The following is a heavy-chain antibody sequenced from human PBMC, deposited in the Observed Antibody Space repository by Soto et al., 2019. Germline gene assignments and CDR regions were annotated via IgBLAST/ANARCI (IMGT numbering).Heavy chain of an antibody. CDR2: LYWNDDQ. V-gene: IGHV2-5*01. D-gene: IGHD2-2*01. CDR3: AHLTLIVPAAIEVFDY. CDR1: GFSLSTSGVG. J-gene: IGHJ4*02. Sequence: QITLRESGPALVKPTQTLTLTCTFSGFSLSTSGVGVGWLRQPPGKALEWLALLYWNDDQRYSPSLKSRLTITKDTYKNQVVLTMPDMDPVDTATYYCAHLTLIVPAAIEVFDYWGQGTLVTVSS.